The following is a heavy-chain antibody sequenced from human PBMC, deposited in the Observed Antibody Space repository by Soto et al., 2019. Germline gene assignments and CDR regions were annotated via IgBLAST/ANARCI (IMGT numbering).Heavy chain of an antibody. CDR1: GFSVSSSY. J-gene: IGHJ6*02. V-gene: IGHV3-66*01. CDR3: ATILTTMTPEAHYYYGFDV. D-gene: IGHD4-17*01. Sequence: EVQLVESGGGLVQPGGSLRLSCAASGFSVSSSYMNWVRQAPGKGLEWVSVIDSGGSTDHADSVKGRFTISTDNSKNTVFLQMNSLRAEDTAVYYCATILTTMTPEAHYYYGFDVWGQGTTVTVSS. CDR2: IDSGGST.